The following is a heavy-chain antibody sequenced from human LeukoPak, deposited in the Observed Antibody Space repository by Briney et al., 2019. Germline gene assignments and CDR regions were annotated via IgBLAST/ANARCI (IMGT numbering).Heavy chain of an antibody. CDR1: GDSISGYY. CDR2: IYYSGST. Sequence: SETLSLTCTVSGDSISGYYWTWIRQPPGKGLEWIGYIYYSGSTNYNPSLKSRLTISVDTSKNQFSLKLSSVTAADTAVYYCARLRGNYFPDYWGQGFLVTVSS. CDR3: ARLRGNYFPDY. J-gene: IGHJ4*02. V-gene: IGHV4-59*01. D-gene: IGHD4-11*01.